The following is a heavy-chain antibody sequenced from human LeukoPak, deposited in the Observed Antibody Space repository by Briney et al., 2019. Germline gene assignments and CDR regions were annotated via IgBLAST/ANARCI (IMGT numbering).Heavy chain of an antibody. Sequence: GRSLRLSCVGSGFAFHNYAMHWVRRPPGKGLEWVSAINWNSDTKAYADSVKGRFTISRDRARNSLYLQMDSLRPEDTALYYCAKDTGGNGAYFYAMDVWGQGTSVTVSS. CDR1: GFAFHNYA. CDR2: INWNSDTK. J-gene: IGHJ6*02. CDR3: AKDTGGNGAYFYAMDV. V-gene: IGHV3-9*01. D-gene: IGHD4-23*01.